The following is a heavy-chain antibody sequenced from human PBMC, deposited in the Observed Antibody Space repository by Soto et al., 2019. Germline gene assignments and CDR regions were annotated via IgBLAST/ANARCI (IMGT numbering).Heavy chain of an antibody. CDR2: ISSNGENA. D-gene: IGHD2-8*01. J-gene: IGHJ4*02. CDR3: ASWVSAHFDF. Sequence: HPGGSLRLSCAASEVTLKSHGMSWVRRAPGKGLEWVSTISSNGENAHYADSVKGRFTISRDDSRNTVHLQMNSLRAEDTAIFYCASWVSAHFDFWGQGTPVTVSS. CDR1: EVTLKSHG. V-gene: IGHV3-23*01.